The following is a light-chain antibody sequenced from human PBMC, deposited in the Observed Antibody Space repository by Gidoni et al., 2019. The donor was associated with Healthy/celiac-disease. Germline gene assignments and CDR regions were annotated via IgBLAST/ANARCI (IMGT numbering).Light chain of an antibody. V-gene: IGKV1-33*01. CDR2: DAS. Sequence: DIQMTQSPSSLSASVGDRVTITCQASQDISNYLNWYQQKPGKPPKLLTYDASNLETGVPARFSGSGSGTDFTFAMSSRQPEDIATYYCQQYDNLPRVTFGQGTRLEIK. CDR3: QQYDNLPRVT. J-gene: IGKJ5*01. CDR1: QDISNY.